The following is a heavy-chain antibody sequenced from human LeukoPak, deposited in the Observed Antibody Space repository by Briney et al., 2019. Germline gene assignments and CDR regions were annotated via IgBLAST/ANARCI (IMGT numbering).Heavy chain of an antibody. D-gene: IGHD6-13*01. Sequence: GESLKISCKGSGYSFTSYWIAWVRQMPGKGLEWMGIIYPGDSDTRYSPSFQGQVTISADKSISTAYLQWSSPQASDTARYYCARHLPYSNNWYATDYWGQGTLVTVSS. V-gene: IGHV5-51*01. J-gene: IGHJ4*02. CDR1: GYSFTSYW. CDR2: IYPGDSDT. CDR3: ARHLPYSNNWYATDY.